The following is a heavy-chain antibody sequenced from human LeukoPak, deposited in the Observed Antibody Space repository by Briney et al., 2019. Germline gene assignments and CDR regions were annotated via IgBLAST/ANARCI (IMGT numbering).Heavy chain of an antibody. CDR3: ALVAGPGGWFDA. Sequence: SETLSLTCTVSGGSISSSSYYWGWIRQPPGKGLEWIGSIYYSGSTYYNPSLKSRVTISVDTSKNQFSLKLSYVTAPDTAAYYCALVAGPGGWFDAGSQASLVTVSS. CDR1: GGSISSSSYY. CDR2: IYYSGST. D-gene: IGHD6-19*01. J-gene: IGHJ5*02. V-gene: IGHV4-39*01.